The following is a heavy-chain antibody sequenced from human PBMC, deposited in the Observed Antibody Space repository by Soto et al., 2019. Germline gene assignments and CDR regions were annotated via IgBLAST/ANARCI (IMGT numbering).Heavy chain of an antibody. D-gene: IGHD2-2*01. CDR1: GFAFSSYS. J-gene: IGHJ5*02. CDR2: ISSSSSTI. Sequence: GSLRLSCAASGFAFSSYSMNWVRQAPGKGLEWVSYISSSSSTIYYADSVKGRFTISRDNAKNSLYLQMNSLRAEDTAVYYCARDRCSTSCVGFDPWGQGTLVTVSS. CDR3: ARDRCSTSCVGFDP. V-gene: IGHV3-48*01.